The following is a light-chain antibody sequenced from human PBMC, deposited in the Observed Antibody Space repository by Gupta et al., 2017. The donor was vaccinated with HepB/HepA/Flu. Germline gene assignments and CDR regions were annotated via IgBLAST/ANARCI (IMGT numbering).Light chain of an antibody. Sequence: SYELTQPPSVSVSPGQTASIPCSGDKLGDKYACWYQQKPGQSPALVIYQDSKRPSGIPERFSGSNSGNTATLTISGTQAMDEADYYCQAWDSGTGVFGTGTKVTVL. J-gene: IGLJ1*01. CDR2: QDS. V-gene: IGLV3-1*01. CDR3: QAWDSGTGV. CDR1: KLGDKY.